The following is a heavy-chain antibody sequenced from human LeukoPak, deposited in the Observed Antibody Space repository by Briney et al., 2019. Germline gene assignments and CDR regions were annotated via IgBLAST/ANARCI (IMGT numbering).Heavy chain of an antibody. D-gene: IGHD3-16*01. CDR3: ARALEGPKGGYYYYYYMDV. V-gene: IGHV4-39*07. CDR1: GGSISSNTYY. J-gene: IGHJ6*03. Sequence: SETLSLTCTVSGGSISSNTYYWGWIRQPPGKGLEWIGSIYYSGSTYYNPSLKSRVTISVDTSKNQFSLKLSSVTAADTAVYYCARALEGPKGGYYYYYYMDVWGKGTTVTVSS. CDR2: IYYSGST.